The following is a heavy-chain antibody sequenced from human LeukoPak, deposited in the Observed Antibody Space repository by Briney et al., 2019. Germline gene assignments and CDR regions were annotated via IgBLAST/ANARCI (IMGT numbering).Heavy chain of an antibody. CDR2: IYYSVST. J-gene: IGHJ4*02. Sequence: SETLSLTCTVSGGSISSYYWSWIRQPPGKGLEWIGYIYYSVSTNYNPSLKSRVTISVDTSKNQFSLKLSSVTAADTAVYYCARVGYSSGWYWGQGTLVTVSS. CDR3: ARVGYSSGWY. CDR1: GGSISSYY. D-gene: IGHD6-19*01. V-gene: IGHV4-59*01.